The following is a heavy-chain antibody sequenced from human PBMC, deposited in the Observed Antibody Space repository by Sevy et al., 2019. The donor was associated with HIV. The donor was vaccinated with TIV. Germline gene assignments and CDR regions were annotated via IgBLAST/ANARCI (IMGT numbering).Heavy chain of an antibody. CDR3: ARDLNPITMVRGVIITAGGAFDI. CDR2: IIPIFGTA. J-gene: IGHJ3*02. V-gene: IGHV1-69*13. CDR1: GGTFSSYA. D-gene: IGHD3-10*01. Sequence: ASVKVSFKASGGTFSSYAISWVRQAPGQGLEWMGGIIPIFGTANYPQKFQGRVTITADESTSTAYMELSILRSEDTAVYYCARDLNPITMVRGVIITAGGAFDIWGQGTMVTVSS.